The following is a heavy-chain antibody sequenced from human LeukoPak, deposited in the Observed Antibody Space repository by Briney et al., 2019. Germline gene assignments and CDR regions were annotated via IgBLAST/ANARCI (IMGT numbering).Heavy chain of an antibody. Sequence: PGGSLRLSCAASGFTFSSYGMHWVRQATGKGLEWVSAIGTAGDTYYPGSVKGRFTISRENAKNSLYLQMNSLRAGDTAVYYCARGDYDSSGYYGPYYYYMDVWGKGTTVTVSS. J-gene: IGHJ6*03. CDR3: ARGDYDSSGYYGPYYYYMDV. V-gene: IGHV3-13*01. D-gene: IGHD3-22*01. CDR1: GFTFSSYG. CDR2: IGTAGDT.